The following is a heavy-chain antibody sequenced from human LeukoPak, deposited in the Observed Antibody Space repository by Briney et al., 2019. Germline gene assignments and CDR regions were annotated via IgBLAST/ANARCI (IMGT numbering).Heavy chain of an antibody. V-gene: IGHV1-2*02. Sequence: ASVKVSCKASGYTFTGYYMHWVRQAPGQGLEWMGWINPNSGGTNYAQEFQGRVTMTRDTSISTAYMELSRLRSDDTAVYYCARVPRGSRTYFDYWGQGTLVTVSS. CDR3: ARVPRGSRTYFDY. CDR1: GYTFTGYY. D-gene: IGHD1-26*01. CDR2: INPNSGGT. J-gene: IGHJ4*02.